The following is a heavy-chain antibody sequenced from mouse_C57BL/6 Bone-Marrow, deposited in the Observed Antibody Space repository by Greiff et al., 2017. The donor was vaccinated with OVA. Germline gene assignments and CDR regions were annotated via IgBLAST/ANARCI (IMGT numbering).Heavy chain of an antibody. CDR3: ARFITTVVYFDY. D-gene: IGHD1-1*01. CDR1: GFTFSDYY. J-gene: IGHJ2*01. V-gene: IGHV5-16*01. Sequence: EVHLVESEGGLVQPGSSMKLSCTASGFTFSDYYMAWVRQVPEKGLEWVANINYDGSSTYYMDSLKSSFIISGDNAKNILYRQMSSLKSEDAATYYCARFITTVVYFDYWGQGTTLTVSS. CDR2: INYDGSST.